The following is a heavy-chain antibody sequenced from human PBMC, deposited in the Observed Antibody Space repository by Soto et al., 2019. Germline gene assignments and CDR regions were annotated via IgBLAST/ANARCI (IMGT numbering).Heavy chain of an antibody. V-gene: IGHV1-69*01. CDR1: GGTFSSYA. J-gene: IGHJ4*02. CDR2: IIHIFGTA. D-gene: IGHD4-17*01. Sequence: QVQLVQSGAEVKKPGSSVKVSCKASGGTFSSYAISWVRQAPGQGLEWMGGIIHIFGTANYAQKFQGRVTITADESTSTAYMELSSLRSEDTAVYYCARDRDYGDYEGEWDDYWGQGTLVTVSS. CDR3: ARDRDYGDYEGEWDDY.